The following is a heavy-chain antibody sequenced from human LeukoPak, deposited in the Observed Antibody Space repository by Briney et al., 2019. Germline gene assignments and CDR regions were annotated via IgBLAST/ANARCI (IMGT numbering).Heavy chain of an antibody. CDR1: GGTFSSYA. CDR3: ARDEPSRAYGDYNPFDY. Sequence: ASVKVSCKASGGTFSSYAISWVRQAPGQGLEWMGGIIPIFGTANYAQKFQGRVTITADESTSTAYMELSSLRSEDTAVYYCARDEPSRAYGDYNPFDYWSQGTLVTVSS. J-gene: IGHJ4*02. CDR2: IIPIFGTA. V-gene: IGHV1-69*13. D-gene: IGHD4-17*01.